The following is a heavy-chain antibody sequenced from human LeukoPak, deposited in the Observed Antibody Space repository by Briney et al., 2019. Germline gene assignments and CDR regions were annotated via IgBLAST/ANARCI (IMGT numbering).Heavy chain of an antibody. CDR3: ARDWGLRYFHDAFDI. CDR1: GYTFTSYG. V-gene: IGHV1-18*04. Sequence: VASVKVSCKASGYTFTSYGISWVRQAPGQGLEWMGWISAYNGNTNYAQKLQGRVTMTTDTSTSTAYMELRSLRSDDTAVYYCARDWGLRYFHDAFDIWGQGTTVTVSS. CDR2: ISAYNGNT. D-gene: IGHD3-9*01. J-gene: IGHJ3*02.